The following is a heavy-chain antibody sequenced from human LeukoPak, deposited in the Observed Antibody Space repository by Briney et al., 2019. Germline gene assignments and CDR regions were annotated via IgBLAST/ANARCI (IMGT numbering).Heavy chain of an antibody. J-gene: IGHJ6*02. V-gene: IGHV3-30-3*01. D-gene: IGHD5-12*01. CDR3: ARFGAVDIVALGDSTPEYYYYYGMDV. CDR1: GFTFSSYA. CDR2: ISYDGSNK. Sequence: GRSLRLTCAASGFTFSSYAMHWVRQAPGKGLEWVAVISYDGSNKYYADSVKGRFTISRDNSKNTLYLQMNSLRAEDTAVYYCARFGAVDIVALGDSTPEYYYYYGMDVWGQGTTVTVSS.